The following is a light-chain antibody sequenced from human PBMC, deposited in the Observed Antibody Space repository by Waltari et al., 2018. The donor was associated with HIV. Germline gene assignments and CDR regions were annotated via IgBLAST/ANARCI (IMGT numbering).Light chain of an antibody. CDR2: LDK. J-gene: IGLJ3*02. V-gene: IGLV3-25*03. CDR3: QSADSTGTYWV. CDR1: ALPTHY. Sequence: SYELTPPPSASVTPRQPARISCSGDALPTHYVSWYQQRPGQAPVMVIYLDKERPSGISHRFSGSSAGTTVTLTISGVQAEDEADYYCQSADSTGTYWVFGGGTKLTVL.